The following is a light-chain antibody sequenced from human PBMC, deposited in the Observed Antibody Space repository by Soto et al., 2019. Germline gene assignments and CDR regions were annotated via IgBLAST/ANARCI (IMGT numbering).Light chain of an antibody. CDR2: EVS. V-gene: IGLV2-8*01. Sequence: QSALTQPPSASGSPGQSVTISCTGTSSDVGGYNYVSWYQHHPGKGPKLMIFEVSKRPSGVPDRFSGSKSGNTASLTVAGLHADDEADYYCSSYAGTNNYVFGTGTKLTVL. J-gene: IGLJ1*01. CDR3: SSYAGTNNYV. CDR1: SSDVGGYNY.